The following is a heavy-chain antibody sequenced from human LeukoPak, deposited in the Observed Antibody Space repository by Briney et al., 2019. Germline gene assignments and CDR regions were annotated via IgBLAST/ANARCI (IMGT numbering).Heavy chain of an antibody. CDR3: ARDHPSPDTYSCDGDCYLGY. CDR2: ISIYNGNT. V-gene: IGHV1-18*01. D-gene: IGHD2-21*02. J-gene: IGHJ4*02. Sequence: GASVKVSCKASGYNFTSYGISWVRQAPGQGLEWMGWISIYNGNTNYAQRFQGRVTMTTDASTSTAYMELRSLTSDDTAVYYCARDHPSPDTYSCDGDCYLGYWGQGTLVTVSS. CDR1: GYNFTSYG.